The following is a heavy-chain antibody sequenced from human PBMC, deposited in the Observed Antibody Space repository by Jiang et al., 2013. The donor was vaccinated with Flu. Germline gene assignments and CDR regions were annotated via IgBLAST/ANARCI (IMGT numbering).Heavy chain of an antibody. D-gene: IGHD3-9*01. V-gene: IGHV5-51*01. CDR3: ARRSPLSGPCAFDI. CDR1: GYNFSNYW. J-gene: IGHJ3*02. CDR2: IYPGDSAT. Sequence: GAEVKKPGESLQISCLGSGYNFSNYWNAWVRQIPGKGLEWIGIIYPGDSATRYSPSFQGQVTFSADKSISTAYPQWSSLKAPDTAMYYCARRSPLSGPCAFDIWGQGTLVTVSS.